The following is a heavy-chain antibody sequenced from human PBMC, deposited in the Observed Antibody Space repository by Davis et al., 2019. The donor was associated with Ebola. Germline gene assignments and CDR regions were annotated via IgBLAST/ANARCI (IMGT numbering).Heavy chain of an antibody. V-gene: IGHV3-21*01. CDR1: GFTFSTYT. CDR3: AGGESGWNAADI. D-gene: IGHD6-19*01. Sequence: GGSLRLSCAASGFTFSTYTMTWVRQAPGKGLEWVSSISICSAFIYYADSVKGRFTVSRDNAKKSLSLQMNNLRAEDAAVYYCAGGESGWNAADIWGRGTMVTVSS. J-gene: IGHJ3*02. CDR2: ISICSAFI.